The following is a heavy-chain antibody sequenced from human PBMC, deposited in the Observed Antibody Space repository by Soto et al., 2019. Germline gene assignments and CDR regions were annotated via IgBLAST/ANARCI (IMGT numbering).Heavy chain of an antibody. V-gene: IGHV5-51*01. D-gene: IGHD2-8*01. Sequence: PXDSLKVSCKSSGYRFATYWIGLVLQMPGKGLEWMGIIYPGDSDTMYSPSFQGQVIISADLSSTTTYLQWSSLKASDTAIYYCARQNGVDPANGWIDPCGQGTLVTVSS. CDR2: IYPGDSDT. J-gene: IGHJ5*02. CDR3: ARQNGVDPANGWIDP. CDR1: GYRFATYW.